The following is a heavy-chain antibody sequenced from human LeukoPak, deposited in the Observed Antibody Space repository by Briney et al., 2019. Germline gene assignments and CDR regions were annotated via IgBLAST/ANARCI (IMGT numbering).Heavy chain of an antibody. Sequence: PGGSLRLSCAASGFTFSSYWMSWVRQAPGKGLEWVANIKQDGSEKYYVDSVKGRFTISRDNAKNSLYLQMNSLRAEDTAVYYCARDQVSIFGVVIPHYYYYYGMDVWGRGTTVTVSS. V-gene: IGHV3-7*01. J-gene: IGHJ6*02. CDR3: ARDQVSIFGVVIPHYYYYYGMDV. CDR2: IKQDGSEK. CDR1: GFTFSSYW. D-gene: IGHD3-3*01.